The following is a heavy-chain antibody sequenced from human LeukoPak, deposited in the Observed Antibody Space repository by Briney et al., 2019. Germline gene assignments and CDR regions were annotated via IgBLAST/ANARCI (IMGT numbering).Heavy chain of an antibody. CDR2: IYSGGRT. V-gene: IGHV3-66*02. CDR3: ARARHGRLVH. CDR1: GFTISSNY. D-gene: IGHD6-25*01. Sequence: GGSLRLSCAASGFTISSNYISWCRQAPAEGLESVSNIYSGGRTHYPDSSRGRFTVSRDNSENTPYLQMNSLRPEDTAVYYCARARHGRLVHWGQGTLVTVSS. J-gene: IGHJ4*02.